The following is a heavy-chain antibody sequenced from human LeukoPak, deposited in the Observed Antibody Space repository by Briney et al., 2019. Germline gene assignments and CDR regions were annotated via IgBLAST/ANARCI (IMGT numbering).Heavy chain of an antibody. J-gene: IGHJ4*02. CDR2: IYYSGST. Sequence: PSETLSLTCTVSGGSISSSSYYWGWIRQPPGKGLEWIGSIYYSGSTYYNPSLKSRVTISVDTSKNQFSLKLSSVTAADTAVYYCARGYSSSRPGYWGQGTLVTVSS. D-gene: IGHD6-13*01. V-gene: IGHV4-39*01. CDR3: ARGYSSSRPGY. CDR1: GGSISSSSYY.